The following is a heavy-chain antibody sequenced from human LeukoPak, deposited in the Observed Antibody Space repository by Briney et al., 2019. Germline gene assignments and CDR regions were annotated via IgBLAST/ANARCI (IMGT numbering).Heavy chain of an antibody. D-gene: IGHD3-10*01. CDR2: INWNGGST. CDR1: GFTFDDYG. CDR3: VRSMAMVRGFDY. V-gene: IGHV3-20*04. Sequence: PGGSLRLSCAASGFTFDDYGMSWVRQAPGKGLEWVSGINWNGGSTGYADSVKGRFTISRDNAKNSLYLQMNSLRAEDTALYYCVRSMAMVRGFDYWGQGTLVTVSS. J-gene: IGHJ4*02.